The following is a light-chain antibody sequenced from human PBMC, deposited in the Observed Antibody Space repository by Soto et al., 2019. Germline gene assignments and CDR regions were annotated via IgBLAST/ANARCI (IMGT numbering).Light chain of an antibody. CDR1: SSDVRGYNF. Sequence: QSALTQPASVSGSPGQSITISCTGTSSDVRGYNFVSWYQQHPGKVPKLMIFDVNRRPSGVSDRFSGSKSGNTASLTISGLQAEDEGDYYCCSYTSSRTHGFGSGTNVTVL. V-gene: IGLV2-14*03. J-gene: IGLJ1*01. CDR3: CSYTSSRTHG. CDR2: DVN.